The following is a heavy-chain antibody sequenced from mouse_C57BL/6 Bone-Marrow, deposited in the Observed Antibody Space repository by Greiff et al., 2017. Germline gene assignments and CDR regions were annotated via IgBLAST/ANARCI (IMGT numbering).Heavy chain of an antibody. CDR2: IDPSDSYT. Sequence: QVQLQQPGAELVRPGTSVKLSCKASGYTFTSYWMHWVKQRPGQGLEWIGVIDPSDSYTNYNQKFKGKATLTVDPSSSTSYMQLSSLTSEDSAVYYCARDYYGSSYWYFDVWGTGTTVTVSS. J-gene: IGHJ1*03. CDR3: ARDYYGSSYWYFDV. V-gene: IGHV1-59*01. D-gene: IGHD1-1*01. CDR1: GYTFTSYW.